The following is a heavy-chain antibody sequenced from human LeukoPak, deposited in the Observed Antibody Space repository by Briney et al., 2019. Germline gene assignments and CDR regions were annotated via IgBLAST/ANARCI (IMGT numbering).Heavy chain of an antibody. D-gene: IGHD1-26*01. CDR1: GFMFRSYG. CDR2: ISGSGGGT. J-gene: IGHJ6*03. V-gene: IGHV3-23*01. Sequence: GGTLRLSCAASGFMFRSYGMNWVRQAPGKGLEWVSAISGSGGGTYYADSVKGRFTISRDNSKNTLYLQMNSLRAEDTAVYYCAKDLWSGSYSGLGYYMDVWGKGTTVTISS. CDR3: AKDLWSGSYSGLGYYMDV.